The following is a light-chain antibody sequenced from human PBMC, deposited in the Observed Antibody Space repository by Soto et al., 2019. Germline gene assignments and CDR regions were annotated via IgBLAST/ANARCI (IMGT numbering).Light chain of an antibody. Sequence: EIMFTQSPATLSLSPGERATLSCRASQSVGTYLVWYQQKPGQAPRLLMYDVSNRATDIPDRFSGSGSGTDFTLTISSLEPEDFAVYYCQHRSNWPRTFGQGTKVDIK. V-gene: IGKV3-11*01. CDR1: QSVGTY. CDR2: DVS. CDR3: QHRSNWPRT. J-gene: IGKJ1*01.